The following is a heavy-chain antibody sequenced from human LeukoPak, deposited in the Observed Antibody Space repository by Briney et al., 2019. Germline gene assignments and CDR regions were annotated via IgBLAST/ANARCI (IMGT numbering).Heavy chain of an antibody. J-gene: IGHJ4*02. Sequence: ASVKVSCKVSGYTLTELSMHWVRQAPGKGLEWMGGFDPEDGETIYAQKFQGRVTMTEDTSTDTAYMELSSLRSEDTAVYYCATTPILGELSLAFDYWGQGTLVTVSS. CDR2: FDPEDGET. D-gene: IGHD3-16*02. CDR3: ATTPILGELSLAFDY. V-gene: IGHV1-24*01. CDR1: GYTLTELS.